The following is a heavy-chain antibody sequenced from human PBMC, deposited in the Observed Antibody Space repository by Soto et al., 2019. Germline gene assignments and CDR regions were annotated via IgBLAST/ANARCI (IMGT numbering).Heavy chain of an antibody. V-gene: IGHV2-26*01. J-gene: IGHJ6*02. CDR3: ARITKGYSGYDYPPYYYYGMDV. CDR2: IFSNDEN. CDR1: GFSLSNARMV. Sequence: QVTLKEPGPVLVKPTETLTLTCTVSGFSLSNARMVVSWIRQPPWKALEWLAHIFSNDENSYSTSLKSRLTISKDISKSQVVLTMTNMDPVDTATYYCARITKGYSGYDYPPYYYYGMDVWGQGTTVTVSS. D-gene: IGHD5-12*01.